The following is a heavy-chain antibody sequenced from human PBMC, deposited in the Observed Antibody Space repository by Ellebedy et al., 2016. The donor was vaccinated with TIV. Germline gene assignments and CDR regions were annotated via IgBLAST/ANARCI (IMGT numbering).Heavy chain of an antibody. Sequence: GGSLRLSCAASGFTFSDTAKSWVRQAPGKGLEWVSAISGSGGSTYYADSVKGRFTSSRENSKSTLYLHMNSLRAEDTAVYYCAKDAITIFGVLPDYWGQGTLVTVSS. CDR2: ISGSGGST. CDR3: AKDAITIFGVLPDY. CDR1: GFTFSDTA. J-gene: IGHJ4*02. D-gene: IGHD3-3*01. V-gene: IGHV3-23*01.